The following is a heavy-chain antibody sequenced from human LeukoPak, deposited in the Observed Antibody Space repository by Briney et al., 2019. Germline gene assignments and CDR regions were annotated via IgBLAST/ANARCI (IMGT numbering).Heavy chain of an antibody. CDR1: GFTFSRYE. CDR3: ARDYASDY. Sequence: GGSLRLSCAASGFTFSRYEMNWVRQAPGKGLEWVSYISRSGDTIYFADSVKGRFTISRDNAKNSLYLQMSRLRAEDTAVYYCARDYASDYWGQGTLVTVSS. CDR2: ISRSGDTI. V-gene: IGHV3-48*03. D-gene: IGHD3-10*01. J-gene: IGHJ4*02.